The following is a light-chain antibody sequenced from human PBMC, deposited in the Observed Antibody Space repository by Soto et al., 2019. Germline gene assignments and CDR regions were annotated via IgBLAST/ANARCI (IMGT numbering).Light chain of an antibody. V-gene: IGKV1-9*01. CDR1: QGTSTY. J-gene: IGKJ5*01. CDR2: TAS. Sequence: EINFTQSPSFLSASVRDRVTITCRASQGTSTYLAWYQQKPGKAPNLLIYTASTLQTGVPSRFSGSAFGTEFTLTISSLQPEDFATYYCQQLDGCPITFGQGTRLEIK. CDR3: QQLDGCPIT.